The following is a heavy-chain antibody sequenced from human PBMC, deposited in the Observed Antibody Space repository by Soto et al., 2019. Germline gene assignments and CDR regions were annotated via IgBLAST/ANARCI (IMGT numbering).Heavy chain of an antibody. CDR2: ISYDGGDK. D-gene: IGHD2-2*01. CDR3: AKASGYCSSASCSRLFYYYYGMDV. V-gene: IGHV3-30*18. CDR1: GFTFTSYG. Sequence: QVQVVESGGGVVQPGRSLRLSCAASGFTFTSYGMHWVRQAPGKGLEWVAVISYDGGDKYYADSVKGRFTISRDNSKNTLYLQMNSLRAEDTAVYYCAKASGYCSSASCSRLFYYYYGMDVWGQGTTVTVSS. J-gene: IGHJ6*02.